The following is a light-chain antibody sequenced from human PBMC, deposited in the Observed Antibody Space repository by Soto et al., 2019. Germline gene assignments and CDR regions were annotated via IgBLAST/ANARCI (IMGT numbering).Light chain of an antibody. Sequence: EIVMTQSPVTLSVSPGERVTLSCRASLSVSSNLAWYQQKSGQAPRLLIYGASTRVTGIPARFSGSGSGTDFTLTISSLQSEDFAIYYCQQYNNWPPVTFGQGTRLEIK. CDR3: QQYNNWPPVT. CDR2: GAS. V-gene: IGKV3-15*01. J-gene: IGKJ5*01. CDR1: LSVSSN.